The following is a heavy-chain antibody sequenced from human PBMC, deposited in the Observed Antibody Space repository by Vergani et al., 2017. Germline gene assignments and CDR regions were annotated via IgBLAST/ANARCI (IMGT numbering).Heavy chain of an antibody. D-gene: IGHD2-2*01. CDR2: MNPNSGNT. J-gene: IGHJ6*03. Sequence: QVQLVQSGAEVKKPGASVKVSCKASGYTFTSYDINWVRQATGQGLEWMGWMNPNSGNTGYAQKFQGRVTMTRNTSISTAYMELSSLRSEDTAVYYCARGPPGSTSWYYYYYYYMDVGGKGTTVTVSS. V-gene: IGHV1-8*01. CDR3: ARGPPGSTSWYYYYYYYMDV. CDR1: GYTFTSYD.